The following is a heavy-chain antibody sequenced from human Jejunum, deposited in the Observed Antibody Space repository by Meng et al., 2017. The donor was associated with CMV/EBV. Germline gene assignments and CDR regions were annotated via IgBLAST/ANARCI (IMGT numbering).Heavy chain of an antibody. J-gene: IGHJ4*02. D-gene: IGHD5-24*01. V-gene: IGHV1-69*08. CDR3: ARDEGGWLTAPDY. CDR2: IIPILGIA. CDR1: GGTFSSYT. Sequence: QGELVQSWFKWKKPGAAEKVACKASGGTFSSYTISWVRQAPGQGLEWMGRIIPILGIANYAQKFQGRVTITADKSTSTAYMELSSLRSEDTAVYYCARDEGGWLTAPDYWGQGTLVTVSS.